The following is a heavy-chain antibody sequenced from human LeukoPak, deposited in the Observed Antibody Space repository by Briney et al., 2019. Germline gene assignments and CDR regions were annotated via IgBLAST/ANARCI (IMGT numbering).Heavy chain of an antibody. CDR1: QFTFNAHA. CDR3: VKDMSKYFDWAPYYFDS. V-gene: IGHV3-64D*06. CDR2: ITSSGVET. Sequence: GGSLRLSCSASQFTFNAHALHWVRQAPGRGREHLSAITSSGVETYYADSVKGRFNISRDNSKDTLYLQMSSLGPEDTATYYCVKDMSKYFDWAPYYFDSWGQGTLVTVSS. J-gene: IGHJ4*02. D-gene: IGHD3-9*01.